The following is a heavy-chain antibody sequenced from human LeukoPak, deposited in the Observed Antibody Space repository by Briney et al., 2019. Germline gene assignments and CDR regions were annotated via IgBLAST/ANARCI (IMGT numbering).Heavy chain of an antibody. Sequence: GESLRLSCAASGFTFTSYVMNWVRQAPGQGLEWVSTIADSGGDTYYADSVKGRFTVSRDDSENTLYLQMHSLRAEDTATYYCAKSGHSNAWDDFDYWGQGTLVTVSS. J-gene: IGHJ4*02. D-gene: IGHD5-18*01. CDR1: GFTFTSYV. CDR3: AKSGHSNAWDDFDY. CDR2: IADSGGDT. V-gene: IGHV3-23*01.